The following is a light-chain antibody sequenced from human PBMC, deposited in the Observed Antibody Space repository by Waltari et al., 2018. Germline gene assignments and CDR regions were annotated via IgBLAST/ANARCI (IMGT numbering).Light chain of an antibody. CDR1: QSLLHSNGYNY. Sequence: IVVTQSPLSLPVTPGEPASISCRSSQSLLHSNGYNYLDWYLQKPGQSPQLLSYLGSNRVSGVPDRFSGSGSGTDFTLENSRVEAEDVGVYYCMQSLQALWTFGQGTKVEIK. V-gene: IGKV2-28*01. J-gene: IGKJ1*01. CDR2: LGS. CDR3: MQSLQALWT.